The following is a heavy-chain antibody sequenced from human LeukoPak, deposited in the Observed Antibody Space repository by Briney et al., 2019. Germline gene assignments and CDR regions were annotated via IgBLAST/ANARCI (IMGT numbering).Heavy chain of an antibody. Sequence: ASVKVSCKASGYTFTSYAYRWVRQAPGQGLEWMGWISAYNGNTNYAQNLQGRVTMTTDTSTSTAYMELRSLRSDDTAVYYCAGDDYGSGSWFDYWGQGTLVTVSS. CDR1: GYTFTSYA. CDR3: AGDDYGSGSWFDY. V-gene: IGHV1-18*01. D-gene: IGHD3-10*01. J-gene: IGHJ4*02. CDR2: ISAYNGNT.